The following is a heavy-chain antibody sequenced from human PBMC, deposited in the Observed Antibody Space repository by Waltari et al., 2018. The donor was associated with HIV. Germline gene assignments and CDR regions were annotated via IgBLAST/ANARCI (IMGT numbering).Heavy chain of an antibody. CDR2: IGTSRSAI. J-gene: IGHJ4*02. D-gene: IGHD6-6*01. CDR1: GFSFSRYS. CDR3: ARDRTRYYFDS. V-gene: IGHV3-48*01. Sequence: EVQLVESGGGLVQPGGSLRLSCTASGFSFSRYSMNWVRQAPGKGLECVSYIGTSRSAIFYADSVKGRFTISRDTAKNSLYLQMNSLRAEDTAVYYCARDRTRYYFDSWGQGTLVTVSS.